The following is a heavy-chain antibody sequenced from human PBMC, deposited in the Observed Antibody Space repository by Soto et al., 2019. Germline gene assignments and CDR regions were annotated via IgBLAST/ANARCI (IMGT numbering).Heavy chain of an antibody. CDR2: IYYSGST. CDR1: GGSISSYY. CDR3: ARGDPERRLGYCSGGSCYSVNYYYMDV. D-gene: IGHD2-15*01. J-gene: IGHJ6*03. Sequence: SETLSLTCTVSGGSISSYYWSWIRQPPGKGLEWIGYIYYSGSTNYNPSLKSRVTISVDTSKNQFSLKLSSVTAADTAVYYCARGDPERRLGYCSGGSCYSVNYYYMDVWGKGTTVTVSS. V-gene: IGHV4-59*01.